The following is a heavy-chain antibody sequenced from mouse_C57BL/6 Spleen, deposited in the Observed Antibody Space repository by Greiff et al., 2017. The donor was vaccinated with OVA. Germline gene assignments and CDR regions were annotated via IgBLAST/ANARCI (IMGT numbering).Heavy chain of an antibody. J-gene: IGHJ2*01. V-gene: IGHV1-81*01. CDR3: ASSYSYYFDY. Sequence: QVQLKESGAELARPGASVKLSCKASGYTFTSYGISWVKQRTGQGLEWIGEIYPRSGNTYYNEKFKGKATLTADKSSSTAYMELRSLTSEDSAVYFCASSYSYYFDYWGQGTTLTVSS. D-gene: IGHD1-1*01. CDR2: IYPRSGNT. CDR1: GYTFTSYG.